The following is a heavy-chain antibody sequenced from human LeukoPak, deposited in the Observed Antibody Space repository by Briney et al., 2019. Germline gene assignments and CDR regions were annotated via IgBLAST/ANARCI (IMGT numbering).Heavy chain of an antibody. Sequence: SQTLSLTCAISGDSDSVKSAACNWIRQSPSRGLEWLGRTFYMSKWYYEYAVSVKSRITINPDTSKNQFSLQLNSVTHEDTAVYYCASGVVVTGSDFWGQRTQVAVSS. V-gene: IGHV6-1*01. CDR2: TFYMSKWYY. D-gene: IGHD3-3*01. CDR1: GDSDSVKSAA. CDR3: ASGVVVTGSDF. J-gene: IGHJ4*02.